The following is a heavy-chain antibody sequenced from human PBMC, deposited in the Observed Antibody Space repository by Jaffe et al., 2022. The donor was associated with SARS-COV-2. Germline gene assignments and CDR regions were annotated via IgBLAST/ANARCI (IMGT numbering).Heavy chain of an antibody. Sequence: QVQLQESGPGLVKPSETLSLTCTVSGGSISSYYWSWIRQPPGKGLEWIGYIYYSGSTNYNPSLKSRVTISVDTSKNQFSLKLSSVTAADTAVYYCARGPYYYGSGSYFYYYYYMDVWGKGTTVTVSS. D-gene: IGHD3-10*01. CDR3: ARGPYYYGSGSYFYYYYYMDV. J-gene: IGHJ6*03. CDR2: IYYSGST. V-gene: IGHV4-59*01. CDR1: GGSISSYY.